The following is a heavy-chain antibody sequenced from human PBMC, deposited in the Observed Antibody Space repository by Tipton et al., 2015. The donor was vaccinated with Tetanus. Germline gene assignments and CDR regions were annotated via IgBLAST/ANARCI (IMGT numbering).Heavy chain of an antibody. V-gene: IGHV1-69*19. CDR2: FVPIRGTT. CDR1: GGTLRSYA. D-gene: IGHD1-14*01. Sequence: QSGAEVKKPGSSAKVSCKASGGTLRSYAITWVRQAPGQGLEWLGGFVPIRGTTFYAQKMQGRVSITADDSMITAYMDLRSLTSDDTAVYFCTRDGPRLREPEPFDYWGRGTLVTVSS. J-gene: IGHJ4*02. CDR3: TRDGPRLREPEPFDY.